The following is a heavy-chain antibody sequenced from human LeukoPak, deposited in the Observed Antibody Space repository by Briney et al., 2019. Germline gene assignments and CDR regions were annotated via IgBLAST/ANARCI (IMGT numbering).Heavy chain of an antibody. CDR3: VRAKGDY. J-gene: IGHJ4*02. CDR1: GGSITSSY. V-gene: IGHV4-59*01. Sequence: SETLSLTCTVSGGSITSSYWTWIRQPPGKGLEWIAYTYYNGRANYNPSLKSRVTISVDTSENQFSLKLSSVTAADTAVYYCVRAKGDYWGPGTLVTVSS. CDR2: TYYNGRA.